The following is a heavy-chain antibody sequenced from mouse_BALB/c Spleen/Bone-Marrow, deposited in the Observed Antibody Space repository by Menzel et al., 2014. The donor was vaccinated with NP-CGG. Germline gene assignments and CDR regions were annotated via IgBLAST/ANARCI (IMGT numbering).Heavy chain of an antibody. D-gene: IGHD1-2*01. Sequence: VQLQESGAELVKPGASVKLSCKASGYTFTRYWMEWVKQRPGQGLEWIGEINPSNGRTNYNEKFKSKATLTVDKSSSTAYMQLSSLTSEDSAVYYCAREAYYGPDYWDQGTTRTVSS. CDR2: INPSNGRT. V-gene: IGHV1S81*02. CDR1: GYTFTRYW. J-gene: IGHJ2*01. CDR3: AREAYYGPDY.